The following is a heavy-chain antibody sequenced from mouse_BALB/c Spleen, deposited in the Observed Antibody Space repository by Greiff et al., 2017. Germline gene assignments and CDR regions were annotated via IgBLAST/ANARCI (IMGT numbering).Heavy chain of an antibody. CDR1: GDSITSGY. Sequence: EVKLQESGPSLVKPSQTLSLTCSVTGDSITSGYWNWIRKFPGNKLEYMGYISYSGSTYYNPSLKSRISITRDTSKNQYYRQLNSVTTEDTATYYCARREYYGYAMDYWGQGTSVTVSA. CDR3: ARREYYGYAMDY. J-gene: IGHJ4*01. V-gene: IGHV3-8*02. CDR2: ISYSGST. D-gene: IGHD1-1*01.